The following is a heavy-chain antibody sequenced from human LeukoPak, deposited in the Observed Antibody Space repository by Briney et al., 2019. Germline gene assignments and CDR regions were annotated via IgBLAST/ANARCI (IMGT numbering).Heavy chain of an antibody. CDR3: ARASAVGDYDAFDI. CDR2: INHSGST. D-gene: IGHD1-26*01. J-gene: IGHJ3*02. CDR1: GGSFSGYY. Sequence: PSETLSLTCAVYGGSFSGYYWSWIRQPPGKGLEWIGEINHSGSTNYNPSLKSRVTISVDTSKNQFSLKLSSVTAADTAVYYCARASAVGDYDAFDIWSQGTMVTVSS. V-gene: IGHV4-34*01.